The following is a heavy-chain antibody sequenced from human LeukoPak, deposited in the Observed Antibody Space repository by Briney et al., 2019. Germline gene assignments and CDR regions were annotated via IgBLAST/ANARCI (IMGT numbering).Heavy chain of an antibody. Sequence: ASVKVSCKASGYTFSTYTINWVRQAPGQGLESMGWINTNTGNPTYAQGFTGRFVFSVDTSVSTAYLQISSLKAEDTAVYYCARAYQPLGGLSFPDSWGQGTLVTVSS. CDR1: GYTFSTYT. J-gene: IGHJ5*01. D-gene: IGHD3-16*02. CDR2: INTNTGNP. V-gene: IGHV7-4-1*02. CDR3: ARAYQPLGGLSFPDS.